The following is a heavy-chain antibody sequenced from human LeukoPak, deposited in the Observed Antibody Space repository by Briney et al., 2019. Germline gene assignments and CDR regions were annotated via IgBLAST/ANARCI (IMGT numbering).Heavy chain of an antibody. CDR1: GGSISSYY. Sequence: SETLSLTCTVSGGSISSYYWSWIRQPAGKGLEWIGRIYTSGSTNYNPSLKSRVTMSVDTSKNQFSLKLSSVTAADTAVYYCATEGDDILTGYPARNFDYWGQGTLVTVSS. CDR2: IYTSGST. D-gene: IGHD3-9*01. CDR3: ATEGDDILTGYPARNFDY. V-gene: IGHV4-4*07. J-gene: IGHJ4*02.